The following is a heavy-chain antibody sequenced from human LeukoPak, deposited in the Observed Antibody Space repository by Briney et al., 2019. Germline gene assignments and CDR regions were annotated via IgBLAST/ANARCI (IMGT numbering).Heavy chain of an antibody. J-gene: IGHJ4*02. CDR1: GVTFSSYA. D-gene: IGHD6-13*01. CDR3: AKEVIIAAATNN. CDR2: ISGSGGRT. Sequence: VWALRLSCASSGVTFSSYAMSGVRQAPGKGLEWVSAISGSGGRTYYADSVKGRYTISRDNSKNPLYLQMNSLRAEDTAVYYCAKEVIIAAATNNWGQGTLVSVSS. V-gene: IGHV3-23*01.